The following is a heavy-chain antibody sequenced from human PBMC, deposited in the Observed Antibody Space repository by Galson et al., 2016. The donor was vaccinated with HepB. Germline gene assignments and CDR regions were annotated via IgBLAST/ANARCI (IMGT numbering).Heavy chain of an antibody. CDR3: ARLILHYYDSSGFHPNWFDP. CDR2: IFYSGRT. CDR1: GGSIGTSDYY. V-gene: IGHV4-39*02. Sequence: SETLSLTCSVSGGSIGTSDYYWAWIRQSPGKGLESIGSIFYSGRTYYNPSLKSRVTISIDTSNNHFSLKLTSVTAADTAVYYCARLILHYYDSSGFHPNWFDPWGQGSLVIVS. J-gene: IGHJ5*02. D-gene: IGHD3-22*01.